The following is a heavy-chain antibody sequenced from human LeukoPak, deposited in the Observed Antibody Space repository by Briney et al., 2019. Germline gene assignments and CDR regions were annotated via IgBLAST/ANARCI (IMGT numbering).Heavy chain of an antibody. D-gene: IGHD1-20*01. CDR2: IYYSGST. CDR1: GGSISSYY. Sequence: KASETLSLTCTVSGGSISSYYWSWIRQPPGKGLEWIGYIYYSGSTNYNPSLKSRVTISVDTSKNQFSLKLSSVTAADTAVYYCARGTDNSYYYYMDVWGKGTTVTVSS. CDR3: ARGTDNSYYYYMDV. V-gene: IGHV4-59*01. J-gene: IGHJ6*03.